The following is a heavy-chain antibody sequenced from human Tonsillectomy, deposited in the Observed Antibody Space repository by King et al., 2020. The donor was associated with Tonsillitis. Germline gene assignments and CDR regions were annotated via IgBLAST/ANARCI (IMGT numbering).Heavy chain of an antibody. V-gene: IGHV3-33*08. D-gene: IGHD3-16*01. CDR2: IWYDGSNQ. Sequence: VQLVESGGGVVQPGRSLRLSCAGSGFTFSSYGMHWVRQAPGKGLEWVAVIWYDGSNQYYADSVKGRFTNSRDNSKNTLYLQMKSLRAEDTAVYYCARGRLGVTDDAFDIWGQGTMVTVSS. J-gene: IGHJ3*02. CDR1: GFTFSSYG. CDR3: ARGRLGVTDDAFDI.